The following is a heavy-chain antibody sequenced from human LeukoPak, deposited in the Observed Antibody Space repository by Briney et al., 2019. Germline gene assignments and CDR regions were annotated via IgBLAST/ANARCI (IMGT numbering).Heavy chain of an antibody. D-gene: IGHD3-22*01. J-gene: IGHJ4*02. V-gene: IGHV3-23*01. Sequence: GGSLRLSCAASGFTFSSYGVSWVRQAPGKGLEWVSAISGSGGSTYYADSVKGRFTISRDNAKNSPYLQMNSLRAEDTALYYCARDNADYYDSSGYPRWGQGTLVTVSS. CDR1: GFTFSSYG. CDR2: ISGSGGST. CDR3: ARDNADYYDSSGYPR.